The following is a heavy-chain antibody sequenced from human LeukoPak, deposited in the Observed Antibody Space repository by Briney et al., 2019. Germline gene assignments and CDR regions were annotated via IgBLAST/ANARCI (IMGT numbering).Heavy chain of an antibody. D-gene: IGHD1-7*01. CDR1: GGSISSYY. J-gene: IGHJ5*02. CDR2: IYYSGST. V-gene: IGHV4-59*01. Sequence: SETLSLTCTVSGGSISSYYWSWIRQPPGKGLEWIGYIYYSGSTNYNPSLKSRVTISVDTSKNQFSLKLSSVTAADTAVYYCARASTGTTPLNWFDPWGQGTLVTVSS. CDR3: ARASTGTTPLNWFDP.